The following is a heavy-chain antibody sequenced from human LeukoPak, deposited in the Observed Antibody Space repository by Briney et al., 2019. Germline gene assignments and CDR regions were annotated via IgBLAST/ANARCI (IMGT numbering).Heavy chain of an antibody. CDR1: GFTFSSYW. CDR3: ARRCSGGSCSATSAFDI. J-gene: IGHJ3*02. D-gene: IGHD2-15*01. V-gene: IGHV3-74*01. Sequence: GGSLRLSCAASGFTFSSYWMHWVRQAPGKGLVWVSRINSDGSSTSYADSVKGRFTISRDNAKNTLYLQMNSLRAEDTAVYYCARRCSGGSCSATSAFDIWGQGTMVTVSS. CDR2: INSDGSST.